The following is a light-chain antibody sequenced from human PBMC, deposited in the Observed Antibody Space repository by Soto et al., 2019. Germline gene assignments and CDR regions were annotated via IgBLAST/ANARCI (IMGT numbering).Light chain of an antibody. CDR1: QDIRNW. Sequence: QMTQSPSFVSASVGDSVIITCRASQDIRNWLAWYQQKPGKAPNLLIFTASSLQSGVPSTFSGSGSGTTFTLTISGLRAEDSGTYFCQQANSSPYTFGQGTKLEI. J-gene: IGKJ2*01. CDR2: TAS. V-gene: IGKV1-12*01. CDR3: QQANSSPYT.